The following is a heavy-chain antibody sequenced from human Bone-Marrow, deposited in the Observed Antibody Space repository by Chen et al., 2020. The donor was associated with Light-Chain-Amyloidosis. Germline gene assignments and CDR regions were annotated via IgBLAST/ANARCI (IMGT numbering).Heavy chain of an antibody. CDR2: INPSDSYT. CDR3: ARDPRGERKVSSGSSGDYYFNY. D-gene: IGHD6-6*01. CDR1: GYSFTSYW. Sequence: EVLLVQSGAEVKKPGESLRISCKGSGYSFTSYWISWVRQVPGKGLEWMGRINPSDSYTTYSPSFQGHVTISTDKSISTAYLQWNSLQASDTAIYYCARDPRGERKVSSGSSGDYYFNYWGQGTLVTVSS. V-gene: IGHV5-10-1*03. J-gene: IGHJ4*02.